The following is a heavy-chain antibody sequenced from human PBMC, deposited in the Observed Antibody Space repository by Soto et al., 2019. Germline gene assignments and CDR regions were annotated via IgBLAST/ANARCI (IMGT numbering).Heavy chain of an antibody. D-gene: IGHD3-22*01. V-gene: IGHV3-30-3*01. J-gene: IGHJ6*02. CDR2: ISYDGSNK. CDR3: AREYYYDSSGYRGYYYYGMDV. CDR1: GFTFSSYA. Sequence: QVQLVESGGGVVQPGRSLRLSCAASGFTFSSYAMHWVRQAPGKGLEWVAVISYDGSNKYYADSVKGRFTISRDNSKNKLYLQMNSLRAEDTAVYYCAREYYYDSSGYRGYYYYGMDVWGQGTTVTVSS.